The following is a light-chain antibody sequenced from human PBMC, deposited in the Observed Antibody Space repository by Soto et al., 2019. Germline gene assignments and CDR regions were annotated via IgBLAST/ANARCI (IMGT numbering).Light chain of an antibody. V-gene: IGKV1-33*01. CDR3: QQYDDLPVT. CDR1: HDITNF. Sequence: DIQMTQSPSSLSASVGDRVTITCQASHDITNFLNWYQQKPGRAPKLLIFDAIQLETGVPSRFSGSGSATYFSLTISNLQPEDFATYYCQQYDDLPVTFGGGTKIEIK. CDR2: DAI. J-gene: IGKJ4*01.